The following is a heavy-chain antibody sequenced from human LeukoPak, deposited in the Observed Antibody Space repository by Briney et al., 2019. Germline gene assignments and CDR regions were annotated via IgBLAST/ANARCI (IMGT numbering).Heavy chain of an antibody. Sequence: SETLSLTCTVSGGSISSFYWSWIRQPPRKGLERIGYIYYSGSTNYNPSLKSRVTISVDTSKNQFSLKLTSVTAADTAVYYCARSPDSSGYYYYFDYWGQGTQVSVSS. CDR1: GGSISSFY. D-gene: IGHD3-22*01. V-gene: IGHV4-59*01. CDR2: IYYSGST. CDR3: ARSPDSSGYYYYFDY. J-gene: IGHJ4*02.